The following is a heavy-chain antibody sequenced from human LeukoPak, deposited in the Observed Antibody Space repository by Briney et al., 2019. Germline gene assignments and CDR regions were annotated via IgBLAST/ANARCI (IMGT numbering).Heavy chain of an antibody. D-gene: IGHD6-13*01. Sequence: GGSLRLSCAASGFTFSSYSMNWVRQAPGKGLEWVSSISSSSSYIYYADSVKGRFTISRDNAKNSLYLQMNSLRAEDTAVYYCARLLIAASRSFDYWGQGTLVTVSS. CDR3: ARLLIAASRSFDY. V-gene: IGHV3-21*01. J-gene: IGHJ4*02. CDR2: ISSSSSYI. CDR1: GFTFSSYS.